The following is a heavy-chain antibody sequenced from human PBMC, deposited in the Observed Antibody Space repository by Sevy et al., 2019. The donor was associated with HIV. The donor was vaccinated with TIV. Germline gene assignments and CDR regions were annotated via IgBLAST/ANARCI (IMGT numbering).Heavy chain of an antibody. Sequence: GGSLRLSCAASGFTFSSYSLSWVRQAPGKGLEWVSSISGGSSYIYHTDSVKGRFTISRDNAKNSLDLQMNSLRAEDTAVYYCTRHVDVTSSWYQTYSFYYMDVWGKGTTVTVSS. V-gene: IGHV3-21*01. CDR2: ISGGSSYI. D-gene: IGHD6-13*01. CDR1: GFTFSSYS. J-gene: IGHJ6*03. CDR3: TRHVDVTSSWYQTYSFYYMDV.